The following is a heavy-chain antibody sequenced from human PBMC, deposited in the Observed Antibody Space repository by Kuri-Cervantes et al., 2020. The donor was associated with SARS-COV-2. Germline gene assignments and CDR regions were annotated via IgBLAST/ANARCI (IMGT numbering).Heavy chain of an antibody. V-gene: IGHV4-34*01. CDR3: ARVEHRGYDFWGGYYNYYYYGMDV. CDR2: INHSGST. D-gene: IGHD3-3*01. J-gene: IGHJ6*02. CDR1: GGSFSDYY. Sequence: SETLSLTCAVYGGSFSDYYWSWVRQPPGKGLEWIGEINHSGSTNYSPSLKSRVTISVDTSKNQFSLKLSSVTAADTAVYYCARVEHRGYDFWGGYYNYYYYGMDVWGQGTTVT.